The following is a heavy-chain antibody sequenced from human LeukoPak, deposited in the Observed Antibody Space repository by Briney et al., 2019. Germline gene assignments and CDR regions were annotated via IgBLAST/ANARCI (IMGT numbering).Heavy chain of an antibody. V-gene: IGHV4-59*08. D-gene: IGHD3-10*01. CDR3: GRHDSSGLPVDY. CDR2: IYYTGST. Sequence: PSETLSLTCTVSGGSISSYYWSWIRQPPGKGLEWIGYIYYTGSTNYNPSLKSRVTISVDPSKKQFSLKVTSVTAADTAFYYRGRHDSSGLPVDYWGQGTLVTVSS. CDR1: GGSISSYY. J-gene: IGHJ4*02.